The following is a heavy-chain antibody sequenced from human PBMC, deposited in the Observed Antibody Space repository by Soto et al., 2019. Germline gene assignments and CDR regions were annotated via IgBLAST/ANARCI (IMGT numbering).Heavy chain of an antibody. J-gene: IGHJ6*02. CDR1: GYSFTSYW. Sequence: HGESLNISCKGAGYSFTSYWIGWVRQMPGKGLEWMGIIYPGDSDTRYSPSFQGQVTISADKSISTAYLQWSSLKASDTAMYYCARPREAGKNYYGVDVWGQGTTVTVSS. V-gene: IGHV5-51*01. CDR3: ARPREAGKNYYGVDV. D-gene: IGHD6-19*01. CDR2: IYPGDSDT.